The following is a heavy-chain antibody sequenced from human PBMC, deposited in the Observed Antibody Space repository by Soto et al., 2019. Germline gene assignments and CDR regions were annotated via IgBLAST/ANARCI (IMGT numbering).Heavy chain of an antibody. CDR2: IYWDDDK. CDR1: GFSLSTSGVS. D-gene: IGHD2-15*01. V-gene: IGHV2-5*02. J-gene: IGHJ4*02. Sequence: QITLKESGPTPVKPTQPLRLTCTFSGFSLSTSGVSVGWIRQPPGKALEWLALIYWDDDKRYSPSLKSRLTITKDTSKNQVVLTMTNMDPVDTATYYCAHSGRVLSPFDSWGQGTLVTVSS. CDR3: AHSGRVLSPFDS.